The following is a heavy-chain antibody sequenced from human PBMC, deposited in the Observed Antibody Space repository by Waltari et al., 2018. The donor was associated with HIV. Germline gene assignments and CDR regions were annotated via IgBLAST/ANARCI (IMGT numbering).Heavy chain of an antibody. CDR1: GGSISSYY. V-gene: IGHV4-59*01. CDR3: ARGPHSYYGMDV. J-gene: IGHJ6*02. CDR2: IYYSGST. Sequence: QVQLQESGPGLVKPSETLSLTCPVSGGSISSYYWSWIRQPPGKGLGWIGYIYYSGSTNYIPSTKSRVTISVDTTKNQCSLKLSSVTAADTAVYYCARGPHSYYGMDVWGQGTTVTVSS.